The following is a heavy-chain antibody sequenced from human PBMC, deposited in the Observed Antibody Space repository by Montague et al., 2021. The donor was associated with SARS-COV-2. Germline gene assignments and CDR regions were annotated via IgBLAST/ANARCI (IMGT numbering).Heavy chain of an antibody. CDR1: GGSVSSGSYF. J-gene: IGHJ4*02. V-gene: IGHV4-61*01. D-gene: IGHD3-22*01. CDR3: ARTRFESRGYYIPPFDY. Sequence: SETLSLTCTVSGGSVSSGSYFWNWIRQPPGKGLEWIGYKYYSGSTNYNPSLKGRVTISVDKSKNQFSLKLTSVTAADTAVYYCARTRFESRGYYIPPFDYWGQGTLVTVSS. CDR2: KYYSGST.